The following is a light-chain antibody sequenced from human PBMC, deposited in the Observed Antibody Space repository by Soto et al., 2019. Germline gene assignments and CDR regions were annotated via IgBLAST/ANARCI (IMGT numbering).Light chain of an antibody. CDR3: SPHGGSANFV. CDR2: EVS. Sequence: QSALTQPPSASGSPGQSVTISCTGTSSDVGGYNYVSWYQQHPGKAPKLMIYEVSKRPSGVPDRLSGSKSGNTAALTVSGLQAKADAAYHISPHGGSANFVFVGGTQQTV. CDR1: SSDVGGYNY. J-gene: IGLJ2*01. V-gene: IGLV2-8*01.